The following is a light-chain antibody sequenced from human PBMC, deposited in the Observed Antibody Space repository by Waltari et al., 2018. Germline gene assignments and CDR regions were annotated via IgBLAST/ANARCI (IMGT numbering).Light chain of an antibody. CDR1: QSVLSSSNNKNY. V-gene: IGKV4-1*01. CDR3: QQCYTSPYT. Sequence: DIVMTQSPDSLAVSLGERATINCKSSQSVLSSSNNKNYLGWYLQKPGPPPKLLISWASTRESGFPDRFSGSGSGTDFTLTISSLQAEDVAVYYCQQCYTSPYTFGQGTKLEIK. CDR2: WAS. J-gene: IGKJ2*01.